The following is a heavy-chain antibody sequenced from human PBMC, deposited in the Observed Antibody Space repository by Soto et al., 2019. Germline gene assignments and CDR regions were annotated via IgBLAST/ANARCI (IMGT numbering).Heavy chain of an antibody. V-gene: IGHV3-30-3*01. J-gene: IGHJ4*02. Sequence: GGSLRLSCAASGFTFSSYAMHWVRQAPGKGLEWVAVISYDGSNKYYADSVKGRFTISRDNAKNTLYLQMNSLRAEDTAVYYCARDHSGIDYWGQGTLVTVSS. CDR2: ISYDGSNK. D-gene: IGHD1-26*01. CDR3: ARDHSGIDY. CDR1: GFTFSSYA.